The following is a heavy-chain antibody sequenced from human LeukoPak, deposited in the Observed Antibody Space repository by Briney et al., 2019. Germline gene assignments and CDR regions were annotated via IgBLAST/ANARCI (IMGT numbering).Heavy chain of an antibody. CDR2: INHSGST. CDR1: GGSFSGYY. Sequence: SETLSLTCAVYGGSFSGYYWSWIRQPPGKGLEWIGEINHSGSTNYNPSLKSRVTISVDTSKNQFSLKLSSVTAADTAGYYCAREYCSSTSCYGWFDPWGQGTLVTVSS. D-gene: IGHD2-2*01. V-gene: IGHV4-34*01. CDR3: AREYCSSTSCYGWFDP. J-gene: IGHJ5*02.